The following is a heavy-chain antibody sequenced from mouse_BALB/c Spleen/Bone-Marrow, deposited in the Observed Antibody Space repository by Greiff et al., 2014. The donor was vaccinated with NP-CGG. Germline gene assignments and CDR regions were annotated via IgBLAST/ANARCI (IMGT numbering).Heavy chain of an antibody. CDR2: IHYSGST. D-gene: IGHD2-1*01. Sequence: DVKLQESGPDLVKPSQSLSLTCTVTGYSITSGYSWHWIRQFPGNKLEWMGYIHYSGSTNYNPSLKSRFSITRDTSKNQFFLQLNFRTAEDAATYYCARREGNHAAWFAYWGQGTLVTVSA. J-gene: IGHJ3*01. V-gene: IGHV3-1*02. CDR3: ARREGNHAAWFAY. CDR1: GYSITSGYS.